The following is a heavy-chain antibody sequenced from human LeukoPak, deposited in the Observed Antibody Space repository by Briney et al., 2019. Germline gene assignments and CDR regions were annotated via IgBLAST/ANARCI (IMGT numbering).Heavy chain of an antibody. CDR1: GFTFSSYA. CDR3: VVQGWVFRAPTQYYFDY. V-gene: IGHV3-64D*06. J-gene: IGHJ4*02. D-gene: IGHD1-1*01. CDR2: ISSNGGSR. Sequence: PGGSLRLSCSASGFTFSSYAMHWVRQAPGKGLEYVSAISSNGGSRYYADSVKGRFTISRDNSKNTLYLLMSSLRAEDTAVYYCVVQGWVFRAPTQYYFDYWGQGTLVTVSS.